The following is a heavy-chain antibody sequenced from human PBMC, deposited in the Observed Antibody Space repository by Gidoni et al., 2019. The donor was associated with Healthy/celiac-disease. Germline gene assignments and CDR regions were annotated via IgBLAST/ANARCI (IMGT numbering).Heavy chain of an antibody. CDR2: IYYSGST. J-gene: IGHJ4*02. V-gene: IGHV4-59*01. CDR3: VGGYSYGYPDY. CDR1: GGSISSYY. Sequence: QVHLQESGPGLVKPSETLSLTCPVSGGSISSYYWSWIRQPPGKGLEWIGYIYYSGSTNYNPSLKSRVTISVDTSKNQFSLKLSSVTAADTAVYYCVGGYSYGYPDYWGQGTLVTVSS. D-gene: IGHD5-18*01.